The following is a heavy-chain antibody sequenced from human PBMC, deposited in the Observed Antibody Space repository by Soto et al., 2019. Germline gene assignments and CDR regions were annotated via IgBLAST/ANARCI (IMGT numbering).Heavy chain of an antibody. CDR3: ARDAVVAANEDNGFAP. J-gene: IGHJ5*02. CDR1: GGYISSGGYY. D-gene: IGHD2-15*01. Sequence: QVQLQESGPGLVKPSQTLSLTCTVSGGYISSGGYYWSWIRQHPGKGLEWIGYIYYSGSTYYNPSIKSRVTISVDTSKNLFALKLSSVTAADTAVYYCARDAVVAANEDNGFAPWCQGTLVTVSS. CDR2: IYYSGST. V-gene: IGHV4-31*03.